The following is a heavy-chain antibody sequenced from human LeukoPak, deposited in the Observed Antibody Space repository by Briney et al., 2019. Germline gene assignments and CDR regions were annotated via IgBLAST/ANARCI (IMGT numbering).Heavy chain of an antibody. J-gene: IGHJ3*02. CDR3: TREFWSGYNAFDI. Sequence: GGSLRLSCAASGFTFSGSAMHWVRQASGKGLEWVGRIRSKANSYATAYAASVKGRFTISRDDSKNTAYLQMNSLKTEDTAVYYCTREFWSGYNAFDIWGQGTMVTVSS. CDR2: IRSKANSYAT. V-gene: IGHV3-73*01. D-gene: IGHD3-3*01. CDR1: GFTFSGSA.